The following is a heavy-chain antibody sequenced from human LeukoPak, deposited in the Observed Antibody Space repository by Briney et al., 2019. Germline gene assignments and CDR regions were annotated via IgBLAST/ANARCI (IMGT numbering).Heavy chain of an antibody. CDR2: INHSGST. Sequence: PETLSLTCAVYGGSFSGYYWSWIRQPPGEGLEWIGEINHSGSTNYNPSLKSRVTISVDTSKNQFSLKLTSVTAADTAVYYCARGGGYNWFDPWGQGTLVTVSS. J-gene: IGHJ5*02. CDR1: GGSFSGYY. V-gene: IGHV4-34*01. CDR3: ARGGGYNWFDP.